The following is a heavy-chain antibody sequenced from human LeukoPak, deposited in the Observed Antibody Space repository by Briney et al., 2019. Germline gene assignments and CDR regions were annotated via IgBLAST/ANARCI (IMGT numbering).Heavy chain of an antibody. D-gene: IGHD3-10*01. Sequence: GGSLRLSCAASGFTFSSYGMSWVRQAPGKGLEWVSAISWSGGSTYYADSVKGRFTISRDNSKNTLYLQMNSLRAEGTAVYYCAKEPFLWFGELSLGGFDPWGQGTLVTVSS. CDR2: ISWSGGST. CDR1: GFTFSSYG. V-gene: IGHV3-23*01. CDR3: AKEPFLWFGELSLGGFDP. J-gene: IGHJ5*02.